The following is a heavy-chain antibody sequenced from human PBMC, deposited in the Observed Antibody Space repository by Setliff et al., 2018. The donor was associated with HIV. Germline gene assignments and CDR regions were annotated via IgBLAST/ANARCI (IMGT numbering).Heavy chain of an antibody. V-gene: IGHV4-34*01. CDR2: IDHSGNI. J-gene: IGHJ4*02. CDR3: ARGLNYYGSGSYLPLGY. CDR1: GESFNDYY. D-gene: IGHD3-10*01. Sequence: SETLSLTCAVYGESFNDYYWTWIRRPPGKGLEWIGEIDHSGNIKYHASLKSRVTISKDTSKNQISLKLRSVTAADTAVYYCARGLNYYGSGSYLPLGYWGQGTLVTVSS.